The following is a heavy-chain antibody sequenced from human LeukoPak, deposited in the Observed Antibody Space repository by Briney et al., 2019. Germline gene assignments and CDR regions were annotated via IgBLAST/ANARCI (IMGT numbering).Heavy chain of an antibody. V-gene: IGHV3-30-3*01. D-gene: IGHD6-19*01. CDR2: ISCDGSNK. CDR3: ATWLGRGFFDY. J-gene: IGHJ4*02. CDR1: GFTFSSYA. Sequence: GGSLRLSCAASGFTFSSYAMHWVRQAPGKGLEWVAVISCDGSNKYYADSVKGRFTISRDNSKNTLYLQMNSLRAEDTAVYYCATWLGRGFFDYWGQGTLVTVSS.